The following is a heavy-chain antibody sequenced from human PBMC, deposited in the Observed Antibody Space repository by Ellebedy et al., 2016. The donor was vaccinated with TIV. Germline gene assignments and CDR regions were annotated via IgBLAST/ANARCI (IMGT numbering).Heavy chain of an antibody. J-gene: IGHJ4*02. D-gene: IGHD2/OR15-2a*01. CDR2: ISYDGSNK. Sequence: GESLKISCAASGFTFSSYAMHWVRQAPGKGLEWVAVISYDGSNKYYADSVKGRFTISRDNSKNTLYLQMNSLRAEDTAVYYCAREYYGGYFDYWGQGTLVTVSS. V-gene: IGHV3-30-3*01. CDR1: GFTFSSYA. CDR3: AREYYGGYFDY.